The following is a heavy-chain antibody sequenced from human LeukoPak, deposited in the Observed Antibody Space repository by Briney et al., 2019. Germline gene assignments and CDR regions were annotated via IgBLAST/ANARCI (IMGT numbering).Heavy chain of an antibody. Sequence: GGSLRLSCTASGFTFSNYWMSWVLQAPGKGLEWVANIKQDGSVQYYVDSVKGRFTISRDNAKNSLYLQMNSLRAEDTAVYYCARKWAVAGSSYFDYWGQGTLVTVSS. V-gene: IGHV3-7*03. CDR2: IKQDGSVQ. CDR3: ARKWAVAGSSYFDY. CDR1: GFTFSNYW. J-gene: IGHJ4*02. D-gene: IGHD6-19*01.